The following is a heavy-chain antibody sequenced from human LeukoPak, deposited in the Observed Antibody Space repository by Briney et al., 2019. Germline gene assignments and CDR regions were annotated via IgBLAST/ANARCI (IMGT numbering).Heavy chain of an antibody. CDR3: AVTYYYGSGSYIA. Sequence: PSETLSLTCAVYGGSFSGYYWSWIRQPPGKGLEWIGEINHSGSTNYNPSLKSRVTISGDTSKNQFSLKLSSVTAADTAVYYCAVTYYYGSGSYIAWGQGTLVTVSS. V-gene: IGHV4-34*01. D-gene: IGHD3-10*01. CDR2: INHSGST. CDR1: GGSFSGYY. J-gene: IGHJ5*02.